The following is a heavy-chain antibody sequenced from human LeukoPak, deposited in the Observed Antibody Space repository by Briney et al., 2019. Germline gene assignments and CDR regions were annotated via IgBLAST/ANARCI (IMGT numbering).Heavy chain of an antibody. CDR2: ISSSGSYI. V-gene: IGHV3-21*04. CDR3: AKGTYYCSSTSCYYYYFDY. Sequence: GGSLRLSCAASGFTFSSYNLNWLRQAPGKGLEWVSSISSSGSYIYYADSMKGRFTISRDNAKNSLYLQMNSLRAEDTAVYYCAKGTYYCSSTSCYYYYFDYCGQGALVTVSS. CDR1: GFTFSSYN. J-gene: IGHJ4*02. D-gene: IGHD2-2*01.